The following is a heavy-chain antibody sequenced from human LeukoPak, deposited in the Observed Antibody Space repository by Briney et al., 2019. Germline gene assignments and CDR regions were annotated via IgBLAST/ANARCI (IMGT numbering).Heavy chain of an antibody. CDR3: ARAPYSSSWYVGFDY. D-gene: IGHD6-13*01. J-gene: IGHJ4*02. CDR1: GFTFSSYG. V-gene: IGHV3-30*03. Sequence: PGGSLRLSCAASGFTFSSYGMHWVRQAPGKGLEWVAVISYDGSNKYYADSVKGRFTISRDNSKNTLYLQMNSLRAEDTAVYYCARAPYSSSWYVGFDYWGQGTLVTVSS. CDR2: ISYDGSNK.